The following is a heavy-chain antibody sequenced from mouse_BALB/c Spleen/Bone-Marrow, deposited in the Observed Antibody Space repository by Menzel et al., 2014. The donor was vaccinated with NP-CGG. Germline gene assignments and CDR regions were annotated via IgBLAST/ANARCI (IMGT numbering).Heavy chain of an antibody. CDR2: ISSGSSTI. J-gene: IGHJ4*01. V-gene: IGHV5-17*02. CDR3: ARRANWDAMDY. Sequence: EVQLVESGGGLVQPGGSRKLSCAASGFTFNSFGMHWVRQAPEKGLEWVAYISSGSSTIYYADTVKGRFTISRDNPKNTLFLQMTSLRSEDTAMYYCARRANWDAMDYWGQGTSVTVSS. CDR1: GFTFNSFG. D-gene: IGHD4-1*01.